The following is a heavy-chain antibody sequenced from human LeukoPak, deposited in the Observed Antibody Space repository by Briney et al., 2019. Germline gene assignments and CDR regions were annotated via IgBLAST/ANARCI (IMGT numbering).Heavy chain of an antibody. CDR3: ARGWDGYYNPWFDY. Sequence: SETLSLTCAVYGGSFSGYYWSWIRQPPGTGLEWIGEINHSGSTNYNPSLKSRVTISVDTSKNQFSLKLSSVTAADTAVYYCARGWDGYYNPWFDYWGQGTLVTVSS. J-gene: IGHJ4*02. CDR1: GGSFSGYY. V-gene: IGHV4-34*01. CDR2: INHSGST. D-gene: IGHD3-9*01.